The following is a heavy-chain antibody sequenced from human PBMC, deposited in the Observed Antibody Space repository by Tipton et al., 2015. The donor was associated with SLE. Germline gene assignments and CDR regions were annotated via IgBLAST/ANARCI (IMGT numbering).Heavy chain of an antibody. J-gene: IGHJ3*02. V-gene: IGHV4-39*01. CDR3: ARHQVREDIPIIEAFDI. D-gene: IGHD1-14*01. CDR1: GGSISTSSFY. CDR2: VYYSGAT. Sequence: TLSLTCSVSGGSISTSSFYWGWIRQTPGKGLEWIGSVYYSGATYDNPSLKSRVTISVEASKNQMSLRRKSVTAADTAVYYCARHQVREDIPIIEAFDIWGQGSVVTVSS.